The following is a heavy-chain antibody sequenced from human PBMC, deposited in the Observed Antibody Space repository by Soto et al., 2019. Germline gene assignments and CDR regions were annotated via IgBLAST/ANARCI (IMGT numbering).Heavy chain of an antibody. Sequence: QVQLVQSGAEVKKPEASVKVSCEASGYTFTSYDINWVRQATGQGLEWMGWMNPNSGNTGYAQRFQGRVTMTRNISISTAYMELSSLRSEDTAVYYCARSTNDYGDRHWGQGTLVTVSS. CDR2: MNPNSGNT. CDR1: GYTFTSYD. D-gene: IGHD4-17*01. V-gene: IGHV1-8*01. CDR3: ARSTNDYGDRH. J-gene: IGHJ4*02.